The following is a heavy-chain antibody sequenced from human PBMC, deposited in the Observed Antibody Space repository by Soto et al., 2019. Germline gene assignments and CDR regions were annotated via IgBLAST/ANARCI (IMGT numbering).Heavy chain of an antibody. V-gene: IGHV3-30*18. CDR1: DFSFRNYG. CDR3: AKDWRWEQQIYGMNV. Sequence: GGSLRLSCVASDFSFRNYGMHWVRQAPGKGLEWVADISYDGRNKYYAESVKGRFTISRDNSKNTLYLQMNSLRTEDTAVYYCAKDWRWEQQIYGMNVWGQGTTVTVS. D-gene: IGHD1-26*01. CDR2: ISYDGRNK. J-gene: IGHJ6*02.